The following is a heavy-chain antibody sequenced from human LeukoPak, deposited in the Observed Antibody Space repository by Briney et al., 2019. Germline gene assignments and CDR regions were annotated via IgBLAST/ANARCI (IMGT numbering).Heavy chain of an antibody. Sequence: GGSLRLSCAASGFTFRTFSMNWVRQAPGKGLEWLSYISSGVTPIYYADSGKGRFTISRDNAQNLVYLQMNSLRDEDTAVYSCTYLRTPYYNDKWLDPWGQGALVTVSS. CDR1: GFTFRTFS. D-gene: IGHD3/OR15-3a*01. CDR3: TYLRTPYYNDKWLDP. CDR2: ISSGVTPI. J-gene: IGHJ5*02. V-gene: IGHV3-48*02.